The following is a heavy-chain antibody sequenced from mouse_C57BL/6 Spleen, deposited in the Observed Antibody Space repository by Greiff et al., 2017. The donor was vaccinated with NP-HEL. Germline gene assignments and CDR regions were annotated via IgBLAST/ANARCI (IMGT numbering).Heavy chain of an antibody. CDR2: IYPGSGST. CDR1: GYTFTSYW. J-gene: IGHJ3*01. D-gene: IGHD2-2*01. CDR3: ARDPMVTTGRPFAY. V-gene: IGHV1-55*01. Sequence: VQLQQPGAELVKPGASVKMSCKASGYTFTSYWITWVKQRPGQGLEWIGDIYPGSGSTNYNEKFKSKATLTVDTSSSTAYMQLSSLTSEDSAVYYCARDPMVTTGRPFAYWGQGTLVTVSA.